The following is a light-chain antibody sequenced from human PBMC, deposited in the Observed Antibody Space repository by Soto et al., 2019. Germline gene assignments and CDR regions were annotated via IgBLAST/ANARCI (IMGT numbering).Light chain of an antibody. Sequence: QSVLTQPASVSGSPGQSITISCTGTSSDVGGYNYVSWYQQQSGKAPKLMIHEVSNRPSGVSNRFSGSKSGNAASLTVSGLQGEDEADYYCSSYAGSSWVFGGGTKVTVL. CDR2: EVS. CDR1: SSDVGGYNY. J-gene: IGLJ3*02. V-gene: IGLV2-14*01. CDR3: SSYAGSSWV.